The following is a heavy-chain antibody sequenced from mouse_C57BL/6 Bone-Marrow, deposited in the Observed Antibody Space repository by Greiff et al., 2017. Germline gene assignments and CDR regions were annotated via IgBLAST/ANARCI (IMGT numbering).Heavy chain of an antibody. Sequence: EVHLVESGGGLVKPGGSLKLSCAASGFTFSSYAMSWVRQTPEKRLEWVATISDGGSYTYYPDNVKGRFTISRDNAKNNLYLQMSHLKSEDTAMYYCAREDCDYWGQGTTLTVSS. CDR2: ISDGGSYT. J-gene: IGHJ2*01. V-gene: IGHV5-4*01. CDR1: GFTFSSYA. CDR3: AREDCDY.